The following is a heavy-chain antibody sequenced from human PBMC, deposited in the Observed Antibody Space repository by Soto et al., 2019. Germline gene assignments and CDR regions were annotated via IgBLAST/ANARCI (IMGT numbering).Heavy chain of an antibody. J-gene: IGHJ6*02. CDR3: AKDFLGPYDILTGPLSYYGMDV. CDR1: GFTFSSYA. CDR2: ISGSGGST. D-gene: IGHD3-9*01. V-gene: IGHV3-23*01. Sequence: GGSLRLSCAASGFTFSSYAMSWVRQAPGKGLEWVSAISGSGGSTYYADSVKGRFTISRDNSKNTLYLQMNSLRAEDTAVYYCAKDFLGPYDILTGPLSYYGMDVWGQGTTVTVSS.